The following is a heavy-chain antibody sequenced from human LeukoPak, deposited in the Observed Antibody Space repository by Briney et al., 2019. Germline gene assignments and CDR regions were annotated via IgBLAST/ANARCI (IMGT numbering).Heavy chain of an antibody. CDR1: GGSISSGAYY. D-gene: IGHD3-22*01. CDR3: ARGEWLDSSGYTNHWFDP. CDR2: IYYSGST. V-gene: IGHV4-31*03. Sequence: KPSETLSLTCTVSGGSISSGAYYWSWIRQHPGKGLEWIGHIYYSGSTYYNPSLKSRVTISVDTSKNQFSLKLSSVTAADTAVYYCARGEWLDSSGYTNHWFDPWGQGTLVTVSS. J-gene: IGHJ5*02.